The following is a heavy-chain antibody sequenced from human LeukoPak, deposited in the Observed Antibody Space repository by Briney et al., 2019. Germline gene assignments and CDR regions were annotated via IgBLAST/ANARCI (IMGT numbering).Heavy chain of an antibody. Sequence: GASVKVSCKASGYTFTAYYMHWVRQAPGQGLEWMGWINLNSGGTNYAQKFQGRVTTTRDTSISAAYMELSRLGSDDTAVYYCAGVAGGDWYYFDFWGQGTLVTVSS. CDR2: INLNSGGT. V-gene: IGHV1-2*02. CDR1: GYTFTAYY. CDR3: AGVAGGDWYYFDF. D-gene: IGHD2-21*02. J-gene: IGHJ4*02.